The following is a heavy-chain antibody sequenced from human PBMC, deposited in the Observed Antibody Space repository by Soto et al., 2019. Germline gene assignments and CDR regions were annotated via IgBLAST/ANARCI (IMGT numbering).Heavy chain of an antibody. CDR3: AGPSDYYYAMDV. V-gene: IGHV4-39*01. CDR2: IYYSGST. Sequence: TLSLTCTVSGDSISSSNSYWAWIRQPPGKGLEWIGSIYYSGSTYYSPSLKSRVTIFVDTSKNQFSLKLTSVTAADTAVYYCAGPSDYYYAMDVWGRGTKVTVSS. CDR1: GDSISSSNSY. J-gene: IGHJ6*02.